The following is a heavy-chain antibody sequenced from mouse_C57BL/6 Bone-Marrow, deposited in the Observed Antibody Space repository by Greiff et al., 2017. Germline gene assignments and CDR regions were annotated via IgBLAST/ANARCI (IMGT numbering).Heavy chain of an antibody. D-gene: IGHD3-2*02. Sequence: VHVKQSGAELVRPGASVKLSCTASGFNIKDDYMHWVKQRPEQGLEWIGWIDPENGDTEYASKFQGKATITADTSSNTAYLQLSSLTSEDTAVYYCTAAQAYYFDYWDQGTTLTVSS. J-gene: IGHJ2*01. CDR1: GFNIKDDY. CDR2: IDPENGDT. V-gene: IGHV14-4*01. CDR3: TAAQAYYFDY.